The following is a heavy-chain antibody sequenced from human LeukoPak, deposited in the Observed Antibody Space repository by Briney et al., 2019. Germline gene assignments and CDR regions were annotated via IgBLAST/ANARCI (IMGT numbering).Heavy chain of an antibody. CDR3: ARHKGFDI. V-gene: IGHV5-51*01. CDR2: IYPSDSDT. J-gene: IGHJ3*02. Sequence: GESLKISCKASGYIFTNYWIGWVRQMPGKGLERMGVIYPSDSDTRYSPSFQGQVTISADKSITTAYLQWSSLKASDTAIYYCARHKGFDIWGQGTMVTVSS. CDR1: GYIFTNYW.